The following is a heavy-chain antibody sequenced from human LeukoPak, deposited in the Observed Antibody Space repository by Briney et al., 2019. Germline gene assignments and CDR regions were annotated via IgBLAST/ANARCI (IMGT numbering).Heavy chain of an antibody. V-gene: IGHV1-2*02. J-gene: IGHJ5*02. Sequence: ASVKVSCKASSYTFTGYYMHWVRQAPGQGLEWMGWINPNSGGTKYAQKFLGRVTMTTDTSISTAYMELSSLTSDDTAVYYCAREEEWLCFDPWGQGTLVTVSS. CDR2: INPNSGGT. CDR3: AREEEWLCFDP. CDR1: SYTFTGYY. D-gene: IGHD3-3*01.